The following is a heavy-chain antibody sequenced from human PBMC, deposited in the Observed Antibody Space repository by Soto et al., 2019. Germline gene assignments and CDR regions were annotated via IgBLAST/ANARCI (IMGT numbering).Heavy chain of an antibody. V-gene: IGHV6-1*01. CDR3: VKDNLHSGSYENWYFDL. CDR1: GDSVSSNSAA. D-gene: IGHD1-26*01. J-gene: IGHJ2*01. Sequence: SQTLSLTCVISGDSVSSNSAAWTWIRQSPSRGLEWLGNTYYRSKWYNDYADSVKSRISINPDTSKNQFSLQLNSVTPEDTAVYYCVKDNLHSGSYENWYFDLWGRGTLVTVSS. CDR2: TYYRSKWYN.